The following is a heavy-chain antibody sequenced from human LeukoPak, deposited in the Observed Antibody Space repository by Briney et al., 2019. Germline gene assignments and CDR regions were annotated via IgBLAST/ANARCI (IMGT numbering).Heavy chain of an antibody. V-gene: IGHV1-18*01. CDR1: GYTFTSYG. CDR3: ARDRLRYCSGGSCYSVDY. J-gene: IGHJ4*02. CDR2: ISAYNGNT. Sequence: ASVKVSCKASGYTFTSYGISWVRQAPGQGLEWKGWISAYNGNTNYAQKLQGRVTMTTDTSTSTAYMELRSLRSDDTAVYYCARDRLRYCSGGSCYSVDYWGQGTLVTVSS. D-gene: IGHD2-15*01.